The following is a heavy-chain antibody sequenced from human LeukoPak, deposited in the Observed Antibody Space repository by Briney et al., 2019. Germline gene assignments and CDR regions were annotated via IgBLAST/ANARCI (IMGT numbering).Heavy chain of an antibody. CDR2: IRSKAYGGTT. V-gene: IGHV3-49*04. CDR1: GFTFGDYA. J-gene: IGHJ6*02. CDR3: TAYDPSDYYGMDV. Sequence: GGSLRLSCTASGFTFGDYAMTWVRQAPGKGLEWVGFIRSKAYGGTTEFAASVIGRFVISRDDSKSIAYLQMNSLKTEDTAVYYCTAYDPSDYYGMDVWGQGTTVTVS. D-gene: IGHD5-12*01.